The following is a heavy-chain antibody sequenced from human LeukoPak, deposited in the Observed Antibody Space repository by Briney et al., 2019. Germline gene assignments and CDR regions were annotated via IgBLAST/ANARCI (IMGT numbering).Heavy chain of an antibody. CDR1: GGTFISYA. CDR3: AMTYYDILTGYYIGPASFDY. V-gene: IGHV1-69*01. J-gene: IGHJ4*02. D-gene: IGHD3-9*01. CDR2: IIPIFGTA. Sequence: SVKVSCKASGGTFISYAISWVRQAPGQGLEWMGGIIPIFGTANYAQKFQGRVTITADESTSTAYMELSSLRSEDTAVYYCAMTYYDILTGYYIGPASFDYWGQGTLVTVSS.